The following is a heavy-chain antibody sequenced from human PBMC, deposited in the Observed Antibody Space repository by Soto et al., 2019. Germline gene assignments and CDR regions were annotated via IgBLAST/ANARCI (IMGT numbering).Heavy chain of an antibody. J-gene: IGHJ4*02. V-gene: IGHV3-30-3*01. CDR1: GFTFSSYA. CDR3: AKDHVEMATIRLFDY. CDR2: ISYDGSNK. Sequence: PGGSLRLSCAASGFTFSSYAMHWVRQAPGKGLEWVAVISYDGSNKYYADSVKGRFTISRDNSKNTLYLQMNSLRAEDTAVYYCAKDHVEMATIRLFDYWGQGTLVTVSS. D-gene: IGHD5-12*01.